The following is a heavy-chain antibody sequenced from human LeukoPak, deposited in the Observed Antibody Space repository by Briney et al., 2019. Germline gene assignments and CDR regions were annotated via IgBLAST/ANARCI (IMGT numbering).Heavy chain of an antibody. CDR1: GGSFSGYY. CDR2: INHSGST. CDR3: ARGFLVVVPAARSYYYGMDV. J-gene: IGHJ6*02. D-gene: IGHD2-2*01. Sequence: SSETLSLTCAVYGGSFSGYYWSWIRQPPGKGLEWIGEINHSGSTNYNPSLKSRVTISVDTSKNQFSLKLSSVTAADTVVYYCARGFLVVVPAARSYYYGMDVWGQGTTVTVSS. V-gene: IGHV4-34*01.